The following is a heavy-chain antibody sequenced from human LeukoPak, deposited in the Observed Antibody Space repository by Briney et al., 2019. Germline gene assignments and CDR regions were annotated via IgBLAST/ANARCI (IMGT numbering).Heavy chain of an antibody. CDR3: ARDQKSSSGSPHFDY. CDR1: GYTFTGYY. Sequence: ASVKVSCKASGYTFTGYYMHWVRQAPGQGLEWMGWINPNSGGTNYAQKFQGRVTTTRDTSISTAYMELSRLRSDDTAVYYCARDQKSSSGSPHFDYWGQGTLVTVSS. J-gene: IGHJ4*02. D-gene: IGHD6-19*01. CDR2: INPNSGGT. V-gene: IGHV1-2*02.